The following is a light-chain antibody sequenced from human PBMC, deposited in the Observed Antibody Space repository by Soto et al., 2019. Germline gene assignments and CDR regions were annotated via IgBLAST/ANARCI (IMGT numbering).Light chain of an antibody. CDR2: SNN. CDR1: SSNIGSNT. CDR3: AAWDDSLNGVI. J-gene: IGLJ2*01. Sequence: QAVVTQPPSASGTPGQRVTISCSGSSSNIGSNTVNWYQQLPGTAPKLLIYSNNQRPSGVPDRFSDSKSGTSASLAISGLQSEDETDYYCAAWDDSLNGVIFGGGTKLTVL. V-gene: IGLV1-44*01.